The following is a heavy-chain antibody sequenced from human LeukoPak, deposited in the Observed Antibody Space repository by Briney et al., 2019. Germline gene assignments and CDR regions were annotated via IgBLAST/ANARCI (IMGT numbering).Heavy chain of an antibody. J-gene: IGHJ4*02. Sequence: PGGSLRLSCAASGFTFSSYAINWVRQAPGKGLEWVSAVSGSGGSTYYADSVKGRFTISRGNSKNTLHLQMNSLRAEDTAVYYCAKGGSYYYDSSGYLNYWGQGTLVTVSS. V-gene: IGHV3-23*01. CDR3: AKGGSYYYDSSGYLNY. CDR2: VSGSGGST. D-gene: IGHD3-22*01. CDR1: GFTFSSYA.